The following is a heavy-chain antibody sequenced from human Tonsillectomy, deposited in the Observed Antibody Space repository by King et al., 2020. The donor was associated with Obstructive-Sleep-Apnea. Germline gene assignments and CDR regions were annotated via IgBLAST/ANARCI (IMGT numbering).Heavy chain of an antibody. D-gene: IGHD6-13*01. Sequence: VQLVQSGAEVKKPGASVKVSCKASGYTFTSHDINWVRQATGQGLEWMGWMNPNSGNTGYAQKFQDRVTMTTEHSISTAYMELSSLRSEETAVYYCAAGSWYYYGMDVWGQGTTVTVSS. V-gene: IGHV1-8*01. CDR2: MNPNSGNT. CDR3: AAGSWYYYGMDV. CDR1: GYTFTSHD. J-gene: IGHJ6*02.